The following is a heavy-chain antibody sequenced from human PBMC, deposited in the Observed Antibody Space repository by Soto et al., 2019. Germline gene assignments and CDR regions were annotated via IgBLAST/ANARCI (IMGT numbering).Heavy chain of an antibody. Sequence: PLETLSLTCSVPGASISNTYCSWIRQPAEKGLEWIGRIYATGKTNYNPSLKSRVTMSVDTSKNQFSLNLNSMTAADTAVYYCAKESGSPAGTVEYWGQGTLVTVSS. CDR1: GASISNTY. J-gene: IGHJ4*02. CDR2: IYATGKT. V-gene: IGHV4-4*07. D-gene: IGHD1-26*01. CDR3: AKESGSPAGTVEY.